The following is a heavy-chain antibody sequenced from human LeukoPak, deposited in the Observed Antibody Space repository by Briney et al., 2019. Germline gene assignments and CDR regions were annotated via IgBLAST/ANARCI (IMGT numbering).Heavy chain of an antibody. CDR1: GFPFSSNG. CDR3: AKDIGSYYDY. V-gene: IGHV3-30*02. Sequence: GGSLRLSCVASGFPFSSNGMHWVRPAPGKGLEWVTFIQYDGSKKYYADSVKGRFTISRDNSKNTLYLEMNSLRAEDTAVYYCAKDIGSYYDYWGQGILVTVSS. J-gene: IGHJ4*02. CDR2: IQYDGSKK. D-gene: IGHD3-10*01.